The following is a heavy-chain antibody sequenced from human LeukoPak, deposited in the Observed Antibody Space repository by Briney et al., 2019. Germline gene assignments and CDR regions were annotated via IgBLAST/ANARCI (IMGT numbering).Heavy chain of an antibody. J-gene: IGHJ3*02. V-gene: IGHV4-59*01. CDR1: GGSISSYY. D-gene: IGHD4-17*01. CDR3: ARAGTVTDAFDI. CDR2: IYYSGST. Sequence: SETLSLTCTVSGGSISSYYWSWIRLPPGKGLEWIGYIYYSGSTNYNPSLKSRVTISVDTSKNQFSLKLSSVTAADTAVYYCARAGTVTDAFDIWGQGTMVTVSS.